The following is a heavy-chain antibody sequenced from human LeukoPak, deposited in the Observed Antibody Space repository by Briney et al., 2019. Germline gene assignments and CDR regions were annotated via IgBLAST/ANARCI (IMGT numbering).Heavy chain of an antibody. D-gene: IGHD2-2*01. CDR3: AREDYRSTKCSSGGWFDT. J-gene: IGHJ5*02. CDR2: IYYSGTT. CDR1: GGSISSGGYY. Sequence: ASETLSLTCTVSGGSISSGGYYWSWIRQHPGKGLEWIGYIYYSGTTYYNPSLKSRVTISVDTSKNQFSLKLSSVTAADTAVYYCAREDYRSTKCSSGGWFDTWGQGTLVTVSS. V-gene: IGHV4-31*03.